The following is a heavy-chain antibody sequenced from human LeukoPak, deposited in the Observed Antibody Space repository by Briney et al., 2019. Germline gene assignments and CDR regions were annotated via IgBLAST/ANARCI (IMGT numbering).Heavy chain of an antibody. CDR2: ISSSSYI. D-gene: IGHD2-2*01. CDR3: ATSSNAPGNH. J-gene: IGHJ5*02. CDR1: GFTFSSYS. V-gene: IGHV3-21*01. Sequence: PGGSLRLSCAASGFTFSSYSMNWARQAPGKGLEWVSSISSSSYIYYADSVKGRFTISRDNAKNSLSLQMNSLRAEDTAVYYCATSSNAPGNHWGQGTLVTVSS.